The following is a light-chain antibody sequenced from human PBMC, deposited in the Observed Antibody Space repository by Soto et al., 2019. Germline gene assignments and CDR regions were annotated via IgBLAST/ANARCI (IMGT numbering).Light chain of an antibody. Sequence: QSALTQPRSVSGSPGQSITISCSGTIRDIGGYNFISWYQQHPGAAPKIIIYDVSKRPSGVHDRFSGSTSGNTASLTISGLQAEDDAFYYCCSYAGSNTLAFGGGTKVTVL. CDR3: CSYAGSNTLA. CDR1: IRDIGGYNF. V-gene: IGLV2-11*01. CDR2: DVS. J-gene: IGLJ2*01.